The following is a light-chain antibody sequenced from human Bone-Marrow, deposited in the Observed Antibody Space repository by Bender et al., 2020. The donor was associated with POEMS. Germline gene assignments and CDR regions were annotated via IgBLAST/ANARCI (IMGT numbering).Light chain of an antibody. Sequence: QSVLTQPPSASGTPGQRVTISCSVGSSNIGAHAVNWYQHLPGTAPKLLIYSSHRRPSEVPDRFSGSRSGTSASLAISGLQSEDEADYYCSSYTTSRTVVFGGGTKLTVL. CDR3: SSYTTSRTVV. CDR1: SSNIGAHA. V-gene: IGLV1-44*01. J-gene: IGLJ2*01. CDR2: SSH.